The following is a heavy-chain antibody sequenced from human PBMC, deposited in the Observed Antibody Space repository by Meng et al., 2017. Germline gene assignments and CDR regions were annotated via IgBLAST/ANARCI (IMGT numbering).Heavy chain of an antibody. CDR1: GGTFSSYA. CDR3: ARVLRDGYNLGY. J-gene: IGHJ4*02. D-gene: IGHD5-24*01. V-gene: IGHV1-69*01. CDR2: IIPIFGTA. Sequence: GRSGAGVRKPVSSVKVSCKASGGTFSSYAISWVRHAPGQGLEWMGGIIPIFGTANYAQKFQGRVTITADESTSTAYMELSSLRSEDTAVYYCARVLRDGYNLGYWGQGTLVTVSS.